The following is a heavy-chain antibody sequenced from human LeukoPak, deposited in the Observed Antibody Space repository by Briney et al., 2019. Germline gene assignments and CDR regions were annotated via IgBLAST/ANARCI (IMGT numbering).Heavy chain of an antibody. Sequence: SETLSLTCAVYGGSFSGYYWSWIRQPPGKGLEWIGEINHSGSTNYNPSLKSRVTISVDTSKNQFSLKLSSVTAADTAVYYCARESSCSSTSCYAWFDPWGQGTLVTVSS. D-gene: IGHD2-2*01. CDR1: GGSFSGYY. J-gene: IGHJ5*02. CDR2: INHSGST. V-gene: IGHV4-34*01. CDR3: ARESSCSSTSCYAWFDP.